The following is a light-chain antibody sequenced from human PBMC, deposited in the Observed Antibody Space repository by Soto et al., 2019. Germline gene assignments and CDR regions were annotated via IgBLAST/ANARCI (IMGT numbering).Light chain of an antibody. J-gene: IGKJ4*01. CDR1: QSVSSN. Sequence: EIVMTQSPATLSVSPGEGVTLSCRASQSVSSNLAWYQQRPGQAPRLLIYGASTRATGIPARFSGSGSGTEFTLTISSLQSEDFAVYYCQQYNNWHPLTFGGGTKVDIK. CDR2: GAS. CDR3: QQYNNWHPLT. V-gene: IGKV3-15*01.